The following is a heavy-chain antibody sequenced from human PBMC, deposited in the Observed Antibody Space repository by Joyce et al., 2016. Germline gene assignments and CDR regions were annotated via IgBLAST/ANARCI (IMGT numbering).Heavy chain of an antibody. V-gene: IGHV3-23*01. D-gene: IGHD3-9*01. CDR2: ISSSGDST. J-gene: IGHJ4*02. Sequence: EVQVLESGGGLVQPGGSLRLSCAVSGFILRGYELGGVRRAPGKGLEWVSAISSSGDSTYYTDSVKGRFTVSRDNSKKILYLQMNTLRAEDTAVYYCAKASLTGYYIGAYYFDYWGQGTLVTVSS. CDR3: AKASLTGYYIGAYYFDY. CDR1: GFILRGYE.